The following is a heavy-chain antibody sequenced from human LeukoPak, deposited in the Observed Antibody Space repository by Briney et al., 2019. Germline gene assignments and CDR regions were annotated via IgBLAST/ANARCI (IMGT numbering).Heavy chain of an antibody. CDR3: ARCISMVRGVIRPPDY. CDR1: GXSISSSSYH. CDR2: IYYSGSA. J-gene: IGHJ4*02. Sequence: SETLSLTCSVSGXSISSSSYHWGWIRQSPGKGLEWIGSIYYSGSAYYNPSLKSRLTISVDTSKNQFSLKLSSVTAADTAVYYCARCISMVRGVIRPPDYWGQGTLVTASS. D-gene: IGHD3-10*01. V-gene: IGHV4-39*01.